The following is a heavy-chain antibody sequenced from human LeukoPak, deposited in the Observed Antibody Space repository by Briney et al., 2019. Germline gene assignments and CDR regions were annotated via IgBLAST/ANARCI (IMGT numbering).Heavy chain of an antibody. CDR2: IYIGGSI. CDR1: GLTVSSNY. Sequence: GGSLRLPCAASGLTVSSNYMSWVRQAPGKGLEWVSVIYIGGSIYYADSVKGRFTISRDNSKNTLYLQMDSLRAEDTAVYYCARDRGTYYYDSSAPAVAFDIWGQGTVVTVSS. CDR3: ARDRGTYYYDSSAPAVAFDI. J-gene: IGHJ3*02. D-gene: IGHD3-22*01. V-gene: IGHV3-66*02.